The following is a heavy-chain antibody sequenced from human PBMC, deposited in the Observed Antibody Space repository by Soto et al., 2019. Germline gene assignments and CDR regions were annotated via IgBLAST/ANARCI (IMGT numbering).Heavy chain of an antibody. D-gene: IGHD3-10*01. CDR1: GGTFSSYT. J-gene: IGHJ6*03. CDR2: IIPLLGIA. CDR3: ASSSAPGGGSYYTCYYMDV. V-gene: IGHV1-69*02. Sequence: QVQLLQSGAEVQKPGSSVKVSCQASGGTFSSYTISWVRQAPGQGLEWMGRIIPLLGIANYAQKFQGRVTITADKSTCTAYLELSSLRSEDTDVYYCASSSAPGGGSYYTCYYMDVWGKGTTVTVSS.